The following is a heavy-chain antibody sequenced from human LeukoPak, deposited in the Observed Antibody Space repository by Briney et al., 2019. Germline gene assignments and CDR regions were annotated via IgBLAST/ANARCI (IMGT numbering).Heavy chain of an antibody. CDR3: ARDQYDSGGSFLGNDY. J-gene: IGHJ4*02. Sequence: GSLRLSCAASGLTFSSNDMSWVRQAPGKGLEWIGYVAYTGSTNYNPSLRSRVTMSLDMSKNQFSLKLSSVTAADTAIYYCARDQYDSGGSFLGNDYWGQGTLVTVSS. D-gene: IGHD3-22*01. CDR1: GLTFSSND. CDR2: VAYTGST. V-gene: IGHV4-59*12.